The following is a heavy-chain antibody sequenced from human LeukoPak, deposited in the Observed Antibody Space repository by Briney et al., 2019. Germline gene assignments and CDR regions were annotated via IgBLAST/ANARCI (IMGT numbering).Heavy chain of an antibody. Sequence: SETLSLTCTVSGGSISSSTYYWGWIRQPPGKGLEWIGTIYYRGTTYYNPSLKSRVTISVDTSKNQFSLKLSSVTAADTAVYYCARHGIITMVRGIDPWGQGTLVTVSS. CDR3: ARHGIITMVRGIDP. D-gene: IGHD3-10*01. CDR2: IYYRGTT. V-gene: IGHV4-39*01. J-gene: IGHJ5*02. CDR1: GGSISSSTYY.